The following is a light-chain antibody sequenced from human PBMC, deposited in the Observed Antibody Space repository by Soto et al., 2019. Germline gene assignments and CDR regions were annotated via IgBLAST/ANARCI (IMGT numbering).Light chain of an antibody. CDR1: QSISSG. J-gene: IGKJ2*01. CDR3: QQYNRPMYP. Sequence: DIQMTQSPSTLSASVGDRVTITCRASQSISSGLAWYQQKPGKAPKLLIYKASSLESVFPSRFSGSGSGTEFTLTIRSLQPDDFATYDCQQYNRPMYPFGQGTKLQIK. V-gene: IGKV1-5*03. CDR2: KAS.